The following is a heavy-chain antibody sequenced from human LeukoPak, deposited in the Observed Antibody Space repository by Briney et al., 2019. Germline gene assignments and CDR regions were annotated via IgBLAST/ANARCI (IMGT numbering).Heavy chain of an antibody. V-gene: IGHV6-1*01. J-gene: IGHJ5*02. Sequence: SQTLSLTCAISGDSVSSNSAAWNWIRQSPSRGLEWLGRTYYRSKWYNDYAVSVKSRITINPDTSKNQFSLQLNSVTPEDTAVYYCARARYDYVWGSYRHNWFDPWGQGTLVTVSS. CDR2: TYYRSKWYN. CDR3: ARARYDYVWGSYRHNWFDP. D-gene: IGHD3-16*02. CDR1: GDSVSSNSAA.